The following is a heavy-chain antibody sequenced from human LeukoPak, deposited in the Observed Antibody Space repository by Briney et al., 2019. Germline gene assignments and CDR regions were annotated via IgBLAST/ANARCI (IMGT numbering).Heavy chain of an antibody. V-gene: IGHV4-59*01. CDR2: IYYSGST. CDR1: GGSISSYY. Sequence: PSETLSLTCTVSGGSISSYYWSWIRQPPGKGLEWIGYIYYSGSTNYNPSLKSRVTISVDTSKNQFSLKLSPVTAADTAVYYCARGSYGYSYGHGLDYWGQGTLVTVSS. D-gene: IGHD5-18*01. J-gene: IGHJ4*02. CDR3: ARGSYGYSYGHGLDY.